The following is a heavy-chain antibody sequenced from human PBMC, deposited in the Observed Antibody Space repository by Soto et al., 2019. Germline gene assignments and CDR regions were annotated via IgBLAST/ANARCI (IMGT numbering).Heavy chain of an antibody. D-gene: IGHD3-10*01. CDR2: ISGGGDTT. Sequence: EVQLLESGGGLVQPGGSLRLSCAASGFTFNNYAMTWVRQAPGKGLEWVSAISGGGDTTSYADSVKGQFTVSRDGSKKTSYLQTRSLRAEDTALYYCAKGRGGSGSLTPRVDFWGQGTLVTVSS. V-gene: IGHV3-23*01. CDR3: AKGRGGSGSLTPRVDF. CDR1: GFTFNNYA. J-gene: IGHJ4*02.